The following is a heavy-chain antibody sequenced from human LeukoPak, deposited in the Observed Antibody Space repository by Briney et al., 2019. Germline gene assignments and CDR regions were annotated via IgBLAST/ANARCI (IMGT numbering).Heavy chain of an antibody. CDR1: GFNFIDYS. D-gene: IGHD3-22*01. Sequence: GGSLRLSCAASGFNFIDYSMNWVRQAPGKGLEWISYIGISSGNTKYADSVKGRFTISRDNAKNSLYLQMNSLRAEDTAVYYCARDPSYYDSSGEYYWGQGTLVTVSS. CDR2: IGISSGNT. CDR3: ARDPSYYDSSGEYY. J-gene: IGHJ4*02. V-gene: IGHV3-48*04.